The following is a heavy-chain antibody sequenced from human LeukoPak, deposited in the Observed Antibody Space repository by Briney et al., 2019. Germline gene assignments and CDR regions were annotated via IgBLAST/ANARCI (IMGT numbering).Heavy chain of an antibody. D-gene: IGHD3-10*02. CDR3: AELGITMIGGV. Sequence: GGSLRLSSAASGFTFGSYEMNWVRQAPGKGLEWVSYISSSGSTIYYADSVKGRFTISRDNAKNSLYLQMNSLRAEDTAVYYCAELGITMIGGVWGKGTTVTISS. J-gene: IGHJ6*04. CDR1: GFTFGSYE. V-gene: IGHV3-48*03. CDR2: ISSSGSTI.